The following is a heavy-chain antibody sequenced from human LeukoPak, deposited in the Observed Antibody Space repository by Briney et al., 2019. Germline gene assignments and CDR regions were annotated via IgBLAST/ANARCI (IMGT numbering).Heavy chain of an antibody. CDR3: ARDQLQRLLTEAAFDP. Sequence: ASVKVSCKASGYTFTSYGISWVRQAPGQGLEWMGWISAYNGNTNYAQKLQGRVTMTTDTSTSTAYMELRSLRSDDTAVYCCARDQLQRLLTEAAFDPWGQGTLVTVSS. V-gene: IGHV1-18*01. D-gene: IGHD6-25*01. J-gene: IGHJ5*02. CDR1: GYTFTSYG. CDR2: ISAYNGNT.